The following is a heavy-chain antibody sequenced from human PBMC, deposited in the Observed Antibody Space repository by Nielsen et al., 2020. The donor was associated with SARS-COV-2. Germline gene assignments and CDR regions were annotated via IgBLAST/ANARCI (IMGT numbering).Heavy chain of an antibody. Sequence: GGSLRLSCAASGFTFSSYAMHWVRQAPGKGLEWVAVISYDGSNKYYADSVKGRFTISRDNAKNSLYLQMNSLRAEDTAVYYCARAGLFSSGSYFDYWGQGTLVTVSS. V-gene: IGHV3-30-3*01. CDR1: GFTFSSYA. J-gene: IGHJ4*02. D-gene: IGHD6-19*01. CDR2: ISYDGSNK. CDR3: ARAGLFSSGSYFDY.